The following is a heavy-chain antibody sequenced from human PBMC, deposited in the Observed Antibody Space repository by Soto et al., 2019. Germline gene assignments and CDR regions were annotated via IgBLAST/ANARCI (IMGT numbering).Heavy chain of an antibody. CDR2: LYYSGST. Sequence: QVQLQESGPGLVKPSQTLSLTCTVSGGSISSGGYYWSWIRQHPGKGLEWIGYLYYSGSTYYNPSLKSRVTISVDTSKNQFSLKLSSVTAADTAVYYCARVAAGTTRYYYGMDVWGQGTTVTVSS. D-gene: IGHD6-13*01. CDR3: ARVAAGTTRYYYGMDV. CDR1: GGSISSGGYY. V-gene: IGHV4-31*03. J-gene: IGHJ6*02.